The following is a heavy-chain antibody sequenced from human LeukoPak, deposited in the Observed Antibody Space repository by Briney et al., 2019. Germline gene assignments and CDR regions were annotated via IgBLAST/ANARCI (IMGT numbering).Heavy chain of an antibody. V-gene: IGHV4-59*12. J-gene: IGHJ6*03. CDR1: GGSISSYY. CDR3: ARAAYTYGDKKNYYYYYMDV. Sequence: SETLSLTCTVSGGSISSYYWSWIRQPSGKGLEWNGYIYYSGSTNYNPSLKSRVTISVDTSKNQFSLKLSSVTAADTAVYYCARAAYTYGDKKNYYYYYMDVWGKGTTVTISS. CDR2: IYYSGST. D-gene: IGHD4-17*01.